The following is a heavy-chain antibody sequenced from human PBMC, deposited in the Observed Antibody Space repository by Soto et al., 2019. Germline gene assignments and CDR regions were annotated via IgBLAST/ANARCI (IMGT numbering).Heavy chain of an antibody. CDR2: IYHSGST. CDR1: GGSISSGGYS. V-gene: IGHV4-30-2*01. Sequence: QLQLQESGSGLVKPSQTLSLTCAVSGGSISSGGYSWSWIRQPPGKGLEWIGYIYHSGSTYYNPSLKSPVTISVDRSKNQFTLKLSSVNAADTAVYYCARETTEYGDYHGNWFDPWGQGTLVTVSS. D-gene: IGHD4-17*01. J-gene: IGHJ5*02. CDR3: ARETTEYGDYHGNWFDP.